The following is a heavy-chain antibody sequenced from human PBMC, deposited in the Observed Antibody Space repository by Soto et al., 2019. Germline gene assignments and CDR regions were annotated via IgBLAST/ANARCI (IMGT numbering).Heavy chain of an antibody. V-gene: IGHV4-59*01. Sequence: PSETLSLTXTVSGGSISNYYWSWIRQPPRKGLEWIGYIYYSGSTSYNPSLKSRVTISVDTSKNQFSLKLSSVTAADTAVYYCAREHCSSTTCFPGEWFDPWGQGTLVTVSS. CDR3: AREHCSSTTCFPGEWFDP. CDR2: IYYSGST. CDR1: GGSISNYY. D-gene: IGHD2-2*01. J-gene: IGHJ5*02.